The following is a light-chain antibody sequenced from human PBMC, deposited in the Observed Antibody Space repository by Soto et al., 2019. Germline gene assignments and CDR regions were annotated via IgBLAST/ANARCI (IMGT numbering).Light chain of an antibody. Sequence: DIQMTQSPSALSGSVGDRVTITCRASQSISSWLAWYQQKPGKAPKLLIYDASSLESGVPSRFSGSGSGTEFTLTISSLQPEDFATYYCLQDYNYPRTFGQGTKVDI. V-gene: IGKV1-5*01. J-gene: IGKJ1*01. CDR3: LQDYNYPRT. CDR1: QSISSW. CDR2: DAS.